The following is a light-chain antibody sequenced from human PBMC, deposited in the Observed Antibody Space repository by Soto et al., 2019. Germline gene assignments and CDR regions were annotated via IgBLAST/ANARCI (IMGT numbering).Light chain of an antibody. CDR3: SSYTSSDTGI. J-gene: IGLJ2*01. CDR2: DVS. V-gene: IGLV2-14*03. Sequence: QSVLTQPASVSGSPGQSIAISCTGTSSDVGGYDYVSWFQHHPGKAPKLVIYDVSNRPSGVSDRFSGSKSGNTASLTISGLQAEDEADYYCSSYTSSDTGIFGGGTKLTVL. CDR1: SSDVGGYDY.